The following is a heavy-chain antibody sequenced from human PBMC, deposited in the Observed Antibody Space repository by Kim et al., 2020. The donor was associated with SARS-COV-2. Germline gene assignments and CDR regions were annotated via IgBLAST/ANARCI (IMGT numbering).Heavy chain of an antibody. Sequence: SETLSLTCTVSGGSISSGGYYWSWIRQHPGKGLEWIGYIYYSGSTYYNPSLKSRVTISVDTSKNQFSLKLSSVTAADTAVYYCARDPSSGWYLFDYWGQGTLVTVSS. V-gene: IGHV4-31*03. CDR1: GGSISSGGYY. J-gene: IGHJ4*02. CDR2: IYYSGST. CDR3: ARDPSSGWYLFDY. D-gene: IGHD6-19*01.